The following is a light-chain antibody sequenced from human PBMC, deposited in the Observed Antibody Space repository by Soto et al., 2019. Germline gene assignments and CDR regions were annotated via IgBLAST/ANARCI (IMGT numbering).Light chain of an antibody. CDR1: SGHSSYA. CDR2: LNSDGSH. J-gene: IGLJ1*01. V-gene: IGLV4-69*01. Sequence: QPVLTQSPSASASLGASVKLTCTLSSGHSSYAIAWHQQQPEKGPRYSMKLNSDGSHSKGDGIPDRFSGSSSGAERYLTISRLQSEDEADYYCQTWGTGIHYVFGTGTKLTVL. CDR3: QTWGTGIHYV.